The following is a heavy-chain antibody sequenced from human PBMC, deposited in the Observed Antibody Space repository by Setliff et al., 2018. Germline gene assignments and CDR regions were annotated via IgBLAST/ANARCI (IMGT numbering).Heavy chain of an antibody. V-gene: IGHV3-23*01. D-gene: IGHD6-19*01. CDR2: IPSTGSRT. Sequence: GGSLRLSCAASGFNFSIYTMTWVRQAPGKGLEWVSSIPSTGSRTDYADSVQGRFIVSRDNSKNTLYLEMNTLRTDDTALYYCAKRGSNGCLEGSWGQGTLVTVSS. CDR1: GFNFSIYT. CDR3: AKRGSNGCLEGS. J-gene: IGHJ5*02.